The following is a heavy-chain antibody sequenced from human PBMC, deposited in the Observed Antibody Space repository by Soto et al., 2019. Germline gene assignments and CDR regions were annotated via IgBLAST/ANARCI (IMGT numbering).Heavy chain of an antibody. CDR1: GGTFSSYA. CDR3: ASHPPISGGGSERGYYYYYYGMDV. CDR2: IIPIFGTA. J-gene: IGHJ6*02. D-gene: IGHD2-15*01. Sequence: QVQLVQSGAEVKKPGSSVKVSCKASGGTFSSYAISWVRQAPGQGLEWMGGIIPIFGTADYAQKFQGRVTITADESTSTAYMELSSLRSEDTAVYYCASHPPISGGGSERGYYYYYYGMDVWGQGTTVTVSS. V-gene: IGHV1-69*12.